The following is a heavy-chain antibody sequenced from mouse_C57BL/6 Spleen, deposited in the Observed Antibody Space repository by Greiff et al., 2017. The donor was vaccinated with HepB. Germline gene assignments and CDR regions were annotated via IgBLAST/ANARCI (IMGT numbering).Heavy chain of an antibody. CDR3: ARTGTSGFAY. V-gene: IGHV5-6*01. CDR1: GFTFSSYG. D-gene: IGHD4-1*01. Sequence: EVHLVESGGDLVKPGGSLKLSCAASGFTFSSYGMSWVRQTPDKRLEWVATISSGGSYTYYPDSVKGRFTISRDNAKNTLYLQMSSLKSEDTAMYYCARTGTSGFAYWGQGTLVTVSA. CDR2: ISSGGSYT. J-gene: IGHJ3*01.